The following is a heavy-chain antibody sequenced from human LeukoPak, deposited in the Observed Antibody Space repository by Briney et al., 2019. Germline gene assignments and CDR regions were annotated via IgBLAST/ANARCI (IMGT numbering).Heavy chain of an antibody. D-gene: IGHD3-10*01. CDR1: GFTLSSYA. J-gene: IGHJ4*02. Sequence: GRSLRLSCAASGFTLSSYAMHWVRQAPGKGLEWVAVLSYDGSNEYYADSVKGRFTISRDNSKNTLDLQMNSLRAEDTAVYYCAKMEDRLTLTRGVIIGGDWGQGTLVTVSS. CDR2: LSYDGSNE. V-gene: IGHV3-30*18. CDR3: AKMEDRLTLTRGVIIGGD.